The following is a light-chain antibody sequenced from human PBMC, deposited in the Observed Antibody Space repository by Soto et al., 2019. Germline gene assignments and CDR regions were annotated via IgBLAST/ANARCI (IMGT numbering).Light chain of an antibody. CDR1: SSDVGGYNY. Sequence: LTQPPSASGSPGQSVTISCAGTSSDVGGYNYVSWYQQYPGKVPKLMIYEVSERPSGVPDRFSGSKSGNTAFLTVSGLQAEDEDDYYCLSYADTAYVFGTGTKVTVL. CDR3: LSYADTAYV. CDR2: EVS. J-gene: IGLJ1*01. V-gene: IGLV2-8*01.